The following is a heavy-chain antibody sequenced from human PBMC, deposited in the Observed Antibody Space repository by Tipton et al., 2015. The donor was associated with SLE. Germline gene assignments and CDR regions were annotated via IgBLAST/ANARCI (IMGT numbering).Heavy chain of an antibody. CDR1: GGSFSGYY. Sequence: TLSLTCAVYGGSFSGYYWSWIRQPPGKGLEWIGYIYYSGSTNYNPSLKSRVTISVDTSKNQFSLKLSSVTAADTAVYYCARGKPYYDAFDIWGQGTMVTVSS. CDR2: IYYSGST. CDR3: ARGKPYYDAFDI. D-gene: IGHD1-26*01. V-gene: IGHV4-59*01. J-gene: IGHJ3*02.